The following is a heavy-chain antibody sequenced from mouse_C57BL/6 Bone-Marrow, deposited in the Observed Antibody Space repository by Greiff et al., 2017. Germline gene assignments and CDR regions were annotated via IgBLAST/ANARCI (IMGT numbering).Heavy chain of an antibody. CDR3: TMNAMDY. J-gene: IGHJ4*01. V-gene: IGHV14-4*01. CDR1: GFNIKDDY. CDR2: IDPENGDT. Sequence: EVKLMESGAELVRPGASVKLSCTASGFNIKDDYMHWVKQRPEQGLEWIGWIDPENGDTEYASKFQGKATITADTSANTAYLQLSSLTSEDTAVYYCTMNAMDYWGQGTSVTVSS.